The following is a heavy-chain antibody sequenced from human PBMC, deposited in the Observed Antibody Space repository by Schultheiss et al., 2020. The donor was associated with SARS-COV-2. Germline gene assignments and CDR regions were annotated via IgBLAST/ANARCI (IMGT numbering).Heavy chain of an antibody. CDR2: IRSSGRDI. V-gene: IGHV3-21*01. CDR3: ARGGSGSYWGDYYYYGMDV. D-gene: IGHD1-26*01. Sequence: GESLKISCAVSGFSVSSNYLNWVRQAPGKGLEFVASIRSSGRDIYYADSMQGRFTVSRDNANNSLYLQMHSLRAEDTAVYYCARGGSGSYWGDYYYYGMDVWGQGTTVTVSS. J-gene: IGHJ6*02. CDR1: GFSVSSNY.